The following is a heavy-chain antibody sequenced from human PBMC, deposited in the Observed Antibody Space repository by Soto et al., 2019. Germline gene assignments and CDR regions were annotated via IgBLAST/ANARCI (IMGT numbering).Heavy chain of an antibody. CDR2: IYYSGST. J-gene: IGHJ3*02. CDR3: ARDSRYLYDAFDI. Sequence: TLSLTCTVSGGSISSGDYYWSWIRQPPGKGLEWIGYIYYSGSTYYNPSLKSRVTISVDTSKNQFSLKLSSVTAADTAVYYCARDSRYLYDAFDIWGQGTMVTVS. D-gene: IGHD2-2*02. CDR1: GGSISSGDYY. V-gene: IGHV4-30-4*01.